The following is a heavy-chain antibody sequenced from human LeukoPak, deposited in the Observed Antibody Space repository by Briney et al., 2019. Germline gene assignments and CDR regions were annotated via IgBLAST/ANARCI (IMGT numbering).Heavy chain of an antibody. CDR2: IYYSGST. Sequence: PSETLSLTCTVSGGSISSYNWSWIRQPPGKGLEWIGYIYYSGSTNYNPSLKGRVTISVDTSKNQFSLKLSSVTAADTAVYYCARGSGIAARQYYYYYYMDVWGKGTTVTVSS. J-gene: IGHJ6*03. CDR3: ARGSGIAARQYYYYYYMDV. V-gene: IGHV4-59*01. D-gene: IGHD6-6*01. CDR1: GGSISSYN.